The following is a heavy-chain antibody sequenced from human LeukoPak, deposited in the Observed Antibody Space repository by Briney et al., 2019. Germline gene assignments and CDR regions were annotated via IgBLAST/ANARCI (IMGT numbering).Heavy chain of an antibody. CDR1: GGSISSYY. CDR2: IYYSGST. V-gene: IGHV4-59*01. J-gene: IGHJ5*02. Sequence: SETLSLTCTVSGGSISSYYWSWIRQPPGKGLEWIGYIYYSGSTNYNPSLRSRVTISVDTSKNQFSLKLSSVTAADTAVYYCARDREYYYDSSGFGGFDPWGQGTLVTVSS. D-gene: IGHD3-22*01. CDR3: ARDREYYYDSSGFGGFDP.